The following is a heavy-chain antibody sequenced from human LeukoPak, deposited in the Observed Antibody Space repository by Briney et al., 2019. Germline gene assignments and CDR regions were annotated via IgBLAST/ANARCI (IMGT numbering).Heavy chain of an antibody. CDR1: GGTFSSYA. CDR2: IIRNFGTA. Sequence: ASVKVSCKXSGGTFSSYAISWVRQAPGQGLEWMGGIIRNFGTANYPQKFQGRVTITADESTSTAYMELSSLRSEDTAVYYCASDVEMATIRWFDPWGQGTLVTVSS. J-gene: IGHJ5*02. D-gene: IGHD5-24*01. V-gene: IGHV1-69*01. CDR3: ASDVEMATIRWFDP.